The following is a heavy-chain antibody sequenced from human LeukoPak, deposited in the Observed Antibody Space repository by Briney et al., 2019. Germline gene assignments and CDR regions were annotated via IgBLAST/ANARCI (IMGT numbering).Heavy chain of an antibody. V-gene: IGHV4-59*08. CDR2: IYYSGST. CDR1: GGSISGYF. J-gene: IGHJ4*02. D-gene: IGHD6-19*01. Sequence: SETLSLTCTVSGGSISGYFWSWIRQSPGKGLEWIGYIYYSGSTNYNPSLKSRVTISVDTSKNQFSLKLRSVTAADTAVYYCARRGYSSGSYYFDYWGQGALVTVSS. CDR3: ARRGYSSGSYYFDY.